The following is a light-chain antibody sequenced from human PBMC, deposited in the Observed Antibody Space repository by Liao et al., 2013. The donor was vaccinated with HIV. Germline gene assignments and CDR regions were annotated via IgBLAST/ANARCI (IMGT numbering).Light chain of an antibody. CDR1: ALPKQY. CDR2: QDT. Sequence: SYELTQPPSVSVSPGQTASITCSGDALPKQYAFWFQQKPGQSPVLVIYQDTKRPSGIPERFSGSNSGNTATLTISGTQAMDEADYYCQAWDSSTVVFGGGTKLTVL. V-gene: IGLV3-1*01. CDR3: QAWDSSTVV. J-gene: IGLJ2*01.